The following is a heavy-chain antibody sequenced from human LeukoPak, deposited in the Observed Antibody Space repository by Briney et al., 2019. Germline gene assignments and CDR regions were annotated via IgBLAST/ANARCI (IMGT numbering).Heavy chain of an antibody. Sequence: PGGSLRLSCAASGFTFSSYAMHWVRQAPGKGLEYVSAISSNGYSTYYANSVKGRFTISRDNSKNTLYLRMGSLRAEDMAVYYCAKVDYDILTGYSAGWYYFDYWGQGTLVTVSS. CDR3: AKVDYDILTGYSAGWYYFDY. V-gene: IGHV3-64*01. J-gene: IGHJ4*02. CDR2: ISSNGYST. CDR1: GFTFSSYA. D-gene: IGHD3-9*01.